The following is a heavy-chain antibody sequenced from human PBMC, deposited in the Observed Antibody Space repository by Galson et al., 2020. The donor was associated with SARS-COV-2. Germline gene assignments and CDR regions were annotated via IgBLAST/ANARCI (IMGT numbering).Heavy chain of an antibody. CDR3: AREGRGGGFDY. CDR2: IYYSGST. CDR1: GGYISSYY. D-gene: IGHD3-16*01. V-gene: IGHV4-59*01. Sequence: ETSETLSLTCTVSGGYISSYYWSWIRQPPGKGLEWIGYIYYSGSTNYNPSLKSRVTISVDTSKNQFSLKLSSVTAADTAVYYCAREGRGGGFDYWGQGTLVTVSS. J-gene: IGHJ4*02.